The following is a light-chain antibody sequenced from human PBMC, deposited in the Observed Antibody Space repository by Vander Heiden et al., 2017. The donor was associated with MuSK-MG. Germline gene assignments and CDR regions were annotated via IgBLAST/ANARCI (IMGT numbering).Light chain of an antibody. J-gene: IGLJ2*01. Sequence: QSVLTQPPSASGTPGQRVTISCSGSSSSICSNTLNLYPQPPGTSPTLLIISNIKRRSGGPAGFSGSKSGTSAALAISALQSEDEADYYCAAWDDSLNGRVVFGGGTKLTVL. CDR1: SSSICSNT. CDR2: SNI. V-gene: IGLV1-44*01. CDR3: AAWDDSLNGRVV.